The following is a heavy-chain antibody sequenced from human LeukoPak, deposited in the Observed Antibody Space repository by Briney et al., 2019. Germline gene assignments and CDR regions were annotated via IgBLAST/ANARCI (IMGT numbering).Heavy chain of an antibody. CDR1: GYTFTSYD. Sequence: ASVKVSCKASGYTFTSYDINWVRQAPGQGLEWMGWMNPNSGNTGYAQKFQGRVTMTRNTSISTAYMELSSLRSEDTAVYYCARTNIVATIYHYWGQGTLVTVSS. V-gene: IGHV1-8*01. D-gene: IGHD5-12*01. CDR3: ARTNIVATIYHY. CDR2: MNPNSGNT. J-gene: IGHJ4*02.